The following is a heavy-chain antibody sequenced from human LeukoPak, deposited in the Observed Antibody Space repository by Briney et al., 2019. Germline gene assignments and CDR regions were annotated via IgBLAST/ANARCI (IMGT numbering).Heavy chain of an antibody. Sequence: GGSLRLSCAASGFTFSSYEMNWVRQAPGKGLEWVSYISNSGSTIYSADSVKGRFTISRDNAKNSLYLQMNSLRAEDTAVYYCARRRRTGFGHWGQGTLVTVSS. CDR2: ISNSGSTI. CDR1: GFTFSSYE. D-gene: IGHD4-17*01. CDR3: ARRRRTGFGH. V-gene: IGHV3-48*03. J-gene: IGHJ4*02.